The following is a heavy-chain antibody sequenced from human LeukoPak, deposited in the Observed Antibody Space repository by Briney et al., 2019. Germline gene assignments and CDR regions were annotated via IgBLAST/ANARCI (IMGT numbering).Heavy chain of an antibody. Sequence: PGGSLRLSCAASGFTFRSFGMPWVRQAPGKGLEGVAVIWYDGSNKYYADSEKGRFTISRDNSKNTLYLQMNSPRAEDTAVYYCARDKRVRGVFDYWGQGTLVTVSS. CDR2: IWYDGSNK. D-gene: IGHD3-10*01. V-gene: IGHV3-33*01. J-gene: IGHJ4*02. CDR1: GFTFRSFG. CDR3: ARDKRVRGVFDY.